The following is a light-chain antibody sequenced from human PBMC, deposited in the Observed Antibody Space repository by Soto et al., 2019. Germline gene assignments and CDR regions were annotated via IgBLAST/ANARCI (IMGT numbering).Light chain of an antibody. V-gene: IGKV3-15*01. Sequence: EVVMTQSPATLSVSPGERATLSCRASQSVSINLAWYQQKPGQAPRLLIFGASTRATGIPARFSGSGSGTEFTLTISSLQSEDFAVYYCHQYNNWPPWTFGQGTKVEL. CDR2: GAS. CDR3: HQYNNWPPWT. CDR1: QSVSIN. J-gene: IGKJ1*01.